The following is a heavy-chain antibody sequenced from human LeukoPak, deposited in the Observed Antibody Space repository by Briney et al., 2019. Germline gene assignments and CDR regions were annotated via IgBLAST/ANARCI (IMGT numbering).Heavy chain of an antibody. CDR1: GGTFSSYA. CDR2: IIPIFGTA. D-gene: IGHD5-12*01. V-gene: IGHV1-69*13. CDR3: ARRGYTTSGGHWFDP. Sequence: SVKVSCKASGGTFSSYAISWARQAPGQGLEWMGGIIPIFGTANYAQKFQGRVTITADESTSTAYMELSSLRSEDTAVYYCARRGYTTSGGHWFDPWGQGTLVTVSS. J-gene: IGHJ5*02.